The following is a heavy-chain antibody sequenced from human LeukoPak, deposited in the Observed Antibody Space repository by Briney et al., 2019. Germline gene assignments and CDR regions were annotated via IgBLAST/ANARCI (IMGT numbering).Heavy chain of an antibody. Sequence: PGGSLRLSCAASGFTFSRFGMNWVRQAPGKGLEWVSYISSTGSPIYYADSVKGRFTISRDNAKNSLYLQMNSLGDDDTAVYYCAQKGGTDYWGQGTLVTVSS. J-gene: IGHJ4*02. D-gene: IGHD2-15*01. V-gene: IGHV3-48*02. CDR3: AQKGGTDY. CDR2: ISSTGSPI. CDR1: GFTFSRFG.